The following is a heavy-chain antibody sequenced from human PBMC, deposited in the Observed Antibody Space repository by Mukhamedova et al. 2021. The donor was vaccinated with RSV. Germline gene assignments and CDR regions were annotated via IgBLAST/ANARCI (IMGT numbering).Heavy chain of an antibody. J-gene: IGHJ6*03. V-gene: IGHV3-30*18. CDR1: G. Sequence: GIHWVRQAPGKGPEWVALISFDGNKKYYAESVEGRLSISRDNSKNTVSLQMNSLRPDDTAVYYCAKDHVITSYYYYFMDGWG. CDR3: AKDHVITSYYYYFMDG. D-gene: IGHD3-10*01. CDR2: ISFDGNKK.